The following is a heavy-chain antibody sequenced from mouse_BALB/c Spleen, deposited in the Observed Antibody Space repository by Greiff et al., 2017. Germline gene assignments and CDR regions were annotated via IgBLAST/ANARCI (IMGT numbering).Heavy chain of an antibody. D-gene: IGHD2-14*01. V-gene: IGHV5-12-1*01. CDR2: ISSGGGST. CDR1: GFAFSSYD. CDR3: ARQGDRYDEGAWFAY. J-gene: IGHJ3*01. Sequence: EVKLVESGGGLVKPGGSLKLSCAASGFAFSSYDMSWVRQTPEKRLEWVAYISSGGGSTYYPDTVKGRFTISRDNAKNTLYLQMSSLKSEDTAMYYCARQGDRYDEGAWFAYWGQGTLVTVSA.